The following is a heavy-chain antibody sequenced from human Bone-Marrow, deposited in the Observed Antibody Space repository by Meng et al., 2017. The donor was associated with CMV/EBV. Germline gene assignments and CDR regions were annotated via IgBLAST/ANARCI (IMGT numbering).Heavy chain of an antibody. V-gene: IGHV1-2*02. J-gene: IGHJ5*02. D-gene: IGHD2-2*01. CDR3: AREGVVPAATPVDP. Sequence: ASVKVSCKASGYTFTGYYMHWVRQAPGQGLEWMGWINPNSGGTNYAQKFQGRVTMTRDTSISTAYMELSRLRSDDTAVYYCAREGVVPAATPVDPWGQGNLDTVSS. CDR1: GYTFTGYY. CDR2: INPNSGGT.